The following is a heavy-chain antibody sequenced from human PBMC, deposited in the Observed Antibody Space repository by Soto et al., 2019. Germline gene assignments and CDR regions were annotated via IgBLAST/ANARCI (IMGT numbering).Heavy chain of an antibody. CDR3: ARDGAVVPAAIPVLLHWYYYYGMDV. J-gene: IGHJ6*02. Sequence: PGWSLRLSCAASGFTFSKFVMRWVRQTPGKGLEWVSTITETGGDTYYADSVKGRFTISRDNSKNTLYLQMNSLRAEDTAVYYCARDGAVVPAAIPVLLHWYYYYGMDVWGQGTTVTVSS. CDR1: GFTFSKFV. D-gene: IGHD2-2*02. CDR2: ITETGGDT. V-gene: IGHV3-23*01.